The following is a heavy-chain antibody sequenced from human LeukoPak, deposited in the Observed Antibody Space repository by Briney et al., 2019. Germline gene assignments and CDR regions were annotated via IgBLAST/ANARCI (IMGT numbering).Heavy chain of an antibody. J-gene: IGHJ4*02. Sequence: SETLSLTCAVSGYSISTGYHWGWIRQPPGKGLEWIGTISHRGTTYYNLSLKTRLTISVDTSNNQFSLKLISVTAADTAVYYCARGGEFYYDSSHYWGQGILVTVSS. V-gene: IGHV4-38-2*01. CDR2: ISHRGTT. D-gene: IGHD3-22*01. CDR1: GYSISTGYH. CDR3: ARGGEFYYDSSHY.